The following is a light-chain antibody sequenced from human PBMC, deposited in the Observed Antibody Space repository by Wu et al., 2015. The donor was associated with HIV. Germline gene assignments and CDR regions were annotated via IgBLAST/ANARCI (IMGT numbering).Light chain of an antibody. CDR3: QQLNSFPLT. J-gene: IGKJ5*01. V-gene: IGKV1-9*01. Sequence: IQLTQSPSSLSAPLGDRVTITCRASQDIVTYVAWYQQTPGTAPRVLIYDASTLQVGVSSRFSGSGSGTEFTLSINGLQREDFAIYYCQQLNSFPLTFGQGTRLEI. CDR1: QDIVTY. CDR2: DAS.